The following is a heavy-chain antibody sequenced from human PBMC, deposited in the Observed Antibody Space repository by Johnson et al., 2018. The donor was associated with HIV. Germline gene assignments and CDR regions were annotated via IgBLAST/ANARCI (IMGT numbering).Heavy chain of an antibody. CDR2: ISGSGGST. D-gene: IGHD2-2*01. CDR3: ARARSIVVVPAAIGSYAFDI. Sequence: VQLVESGGGLVQPGGSLRLSCAASGFTFSSYAMSWVRQAPGKGLEWVSAISGSGGSTYYADSVKGRFTISRDNSKNTLYLQMNSLRAEDTAVYYCARARSIVVVPAAIGSYAFDIWGQGTMVTVSS. J-gene: IGHJ3*02. CDR1: GFTFSSYA. V-gene: IGHV3-23*04.